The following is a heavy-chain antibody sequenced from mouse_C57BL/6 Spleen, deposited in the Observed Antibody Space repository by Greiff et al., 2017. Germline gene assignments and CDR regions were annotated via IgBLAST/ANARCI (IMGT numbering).Heavy chain of an antibody. CDR1: GYTFTNYW. D-gene: IGHD1-1*01. CDR2: IYPGGGYT. V-gene: IGHV1-63*01. J-gene: IGHJ4*01. Sequence: QVHVQQSGAELVRPGTSVKMSCKASGYTFTNYWIGWAKQRPGHGLEWIGDIYPGGGYTNYNEKFKGKATLTADKSSSTAYMQFRSLTSEDSAIYYCARTYGSSYDYAMDYWGQGTSVTVSS. CDR3: ARTYGSSYDYAMDY.